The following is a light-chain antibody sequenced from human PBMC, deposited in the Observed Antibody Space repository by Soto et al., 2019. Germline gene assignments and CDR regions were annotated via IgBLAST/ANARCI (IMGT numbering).Light chain of an antibody. CDR1: QSVSNDY. Sequence: DIVLTQSPVTLSLSPAKRATLSCSASQSVSNDYLAWYHQNPGQAPRLLMYGASNRATVIPDRFSGSGSGTDFTLTISSLQSEDSAVYYCHQYNNWLALTFGGGTKVDIK. CDR2: GAS. CDR3: HQYNNWLALT. V-gene: IGKV3-20*01. J-gene: IGKJ4*01.